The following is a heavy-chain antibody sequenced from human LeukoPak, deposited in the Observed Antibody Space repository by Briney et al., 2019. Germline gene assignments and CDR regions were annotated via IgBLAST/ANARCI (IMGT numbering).Heavy chain of an antibody. Sequence: GGSLRLSCAASGFTFGSYGMHWVRQAPGKGLECVSAISDSGGSTYYADSVKGRFTISRDNSKNTLYLQMNSLRAEDTAVYYCASRDPCSGGSCYGLGYWGQGTLVTVSS. CDR3: ASRDPCSGGSCYGLGY. CDR2: ISDSGGST. J-gene: IGHJ4*02. CDR1: GFTFGSYG. V-gene: IGHV3-23*01. D-gene: IGHD2-15*01.